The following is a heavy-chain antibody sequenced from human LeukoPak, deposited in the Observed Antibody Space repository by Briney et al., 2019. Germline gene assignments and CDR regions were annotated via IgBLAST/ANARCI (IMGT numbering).Heavy chain of an antibody. V-gene: IGHV1-8*01. CDR2: MNPNSGNT. J-gene: IGHJ6*03. CDR3: ARTRLITIFGVVTAKYMDV. Sequence: ASVKVSCKASGYTFTSYDINWVRQATGQGLEWMGWMNPNSGNTGYAQKFQGRVTMTRNTSISTAYMELSSLGSEDTAVYYCARTRLITIFGVVTAKYMDVWGKGTTVTVSS. D-gene: IGHD3-3*01. CDR1: GYTFTSYD.